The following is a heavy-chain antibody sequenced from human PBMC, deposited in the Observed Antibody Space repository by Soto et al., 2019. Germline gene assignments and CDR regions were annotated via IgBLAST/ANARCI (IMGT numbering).Heavy chain of an antibody. V-gene: IGHV1-18*01. CDR2: ISAYNGNT. D-gene: IGHD3-3*01. Sequence: ASVKVSCKASGYTFTSYGISWVRQAPGQGLEWMGWISAYNGNTNYAQKLQGRVTMTTDTSTSTAYMELRSLRSDDTAVYYCARESTYYDFWSGYYTTPDYYYYGMDVWGQGTTVTVSS. J-gene: IGHJ6*02. CDR3: ARESTYYDFWSGYYTTPDYYYYGMDV. CDR1: GYTFTSYG.